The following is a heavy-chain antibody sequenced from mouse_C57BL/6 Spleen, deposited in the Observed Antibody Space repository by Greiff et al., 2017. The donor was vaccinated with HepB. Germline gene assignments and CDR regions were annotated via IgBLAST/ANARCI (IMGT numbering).Heavy chain of an antibody. J-gene: IGHJ3*01. Sequence: QVQLQQPGAELVKPGASVKLSCKASGYTFTSYWMHWVKQRPGQGLEWIGMIHPNSGSTNYNEKFKSKATLTVDKSSSTAYMQLSSLTSEDSAVYYCASITTVVAPGFAYWGQGTLVTVSA. V-gene: IGHV1-64*01. CDR2: IHPNSGST. D-gene: IGHD1-1*01. CDR3: ASITTVVAPGFAY. CDR1: GYTFTSYW.